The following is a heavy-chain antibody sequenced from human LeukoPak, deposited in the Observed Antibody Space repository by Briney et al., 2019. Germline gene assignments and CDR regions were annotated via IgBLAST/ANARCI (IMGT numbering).Heavy chain of an antibody. J-gene: IGHJ4*02. CDR3: AKDRGSGSYFDY. D-gene: IGHD3-10*01. CDR1: GFTFSSYA. CDR2: ISGSGGST. V-gene: IGHV3-23*01. Sequence: GGALRLSCAASGFTFSSYATSWVRQAPGKGLEWVSAISGSGGSTYYADSVKGRFTISRDNSKNTLYLQINSLRAEDTAVYYCAKDRGSGSYFDYRGQGTLVTVSS.